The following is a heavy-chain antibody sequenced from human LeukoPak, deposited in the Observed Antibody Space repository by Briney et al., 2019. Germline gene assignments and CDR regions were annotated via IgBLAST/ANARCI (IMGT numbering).Heavy chain of an antibody. CDR1: GYTFTGYY. CDR3: ARVPMSGDDSDYFDY. CDR2: INPNSGGT. J-gene: IGHJ4*02. V-gene: IGHV1-2*02. D-gene: IGHD4-17*01. Sequence: ASVKVSCKASGYTFTGYYMHWVRQAPGQGLEWMGWINPNSGGTNYAQKFQGRVTMTRDTSISTAYMELSRLRSDDTAVYYCARVPMSGDDSDYFDYWGQGTLVTVSS.